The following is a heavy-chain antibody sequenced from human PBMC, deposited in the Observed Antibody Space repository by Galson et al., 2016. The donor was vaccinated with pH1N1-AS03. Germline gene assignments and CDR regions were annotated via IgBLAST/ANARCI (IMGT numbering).Heavy chain of an antibody. CDR2: IKSQSYGGTP. J-gene: IGHJ6*02. CDR1: GFTFSNAW. D-gene: IGHD1-26*01. CDR3: ATTCGTCDRLTHGLDV. Sequence: SLRLSCAASGFTFSNAWIIGVRQAPGKGLEWVGRIKSQSYGGTPDYGAPVKGRFTISRDDSKNTLYLQMSSLKTEDTAICYCATTCGTCDRLTHGLDVWGQGTTVTVSS. V-gene: IGHV3-15*01.